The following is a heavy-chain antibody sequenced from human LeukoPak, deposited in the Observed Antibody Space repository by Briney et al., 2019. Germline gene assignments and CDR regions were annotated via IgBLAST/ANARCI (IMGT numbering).Heavy chain of an antibody. J-gene: IGHJ3*02. V-gene: IGHV3-7*01. Sequence: GGSLRLSCAASVLTFSSYWMSWVRQAPGKGPEWVANIKQDGGEKYYVGSVKGRFTISRDNAKNSLYLQMNSLRAEDTAVYYCARDAFSRISVFGVVSDAFDIWGQGTMVTVSS. CDR1: VLTFSSYW. D-gene: IGHD3-3*01. CDR3: ARDAFSRISVFGVVSDAFDI. CDR2: IKQDGGEK.